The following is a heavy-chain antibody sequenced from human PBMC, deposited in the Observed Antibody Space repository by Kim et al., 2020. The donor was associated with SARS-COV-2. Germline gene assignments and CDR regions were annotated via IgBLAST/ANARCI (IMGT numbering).Heavy chain of an antibody. CDR2: ISYDGSNK. J-gene: IGHJ6*02. CDR3: AKDAYDFWSGYSPTGVVDV. D-gene: IGHD3-3*01. V-gene: IGHV3-30*18. Sequence: GGSLRLSCAASGFTFSSYGMHWVRQAPGKGLEWVAVISYDGSNKYYADSVKGRFTISRDNSKNTLYLQMNSLRAEDTAVYYCAKDAYDFWSGYSPTGVVDVWGQGTTVTVSS. CDR1: GFTFSSYG.